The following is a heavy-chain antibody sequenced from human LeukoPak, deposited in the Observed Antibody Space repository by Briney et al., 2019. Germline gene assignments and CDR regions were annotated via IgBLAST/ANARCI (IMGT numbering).Heavy chain of an antibody. V-gene: IGHV3-7*03. CDR2: IKQDGSEK. D-gene: IGHD6-13*01. Sequence: PGGSLRLSCAASGFTFSSYWMSWVRQAPGKGLEWVANIKQDGSEKYYVDSVKGRFTISRDNAKNSLYLQMNSLRAEDTAVYYCARASSSWYGNDAFDIWGQGTMVTVSS. CDR3: ARASSSWYGNDAFDI. J-gene: IGHJ3*02. CDR1: GFTFSSYW.